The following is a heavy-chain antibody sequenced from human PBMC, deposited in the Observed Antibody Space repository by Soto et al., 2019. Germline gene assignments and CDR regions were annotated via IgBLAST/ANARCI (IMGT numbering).Heavy chain of an antibody. D-gene: IGHD3-10*01. J-gene: IGHJ3*02. CDR2: MNPNSGNT. CDR3: ARLWFEELPDAFDI. CDR1: GYTFTSYD. V-gene: IGHV1-8*01. Sequence: ASVKVSCKASGYTFTSYDINWVRQATGQGLEWMGWMNPNSGNTGYAQKFQGRVTMTRNTSISTAYMELSSLRSEDTAVYYCARLWFEELPDAFDIWGQGTMVTVSS.